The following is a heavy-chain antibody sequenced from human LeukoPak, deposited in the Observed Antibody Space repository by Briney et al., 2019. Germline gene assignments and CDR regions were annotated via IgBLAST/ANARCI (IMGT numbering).Heavy chain of an antibody. CDR3: ARGEGVPGP. Sequence: SETLSLTCTVSGGSISGSYWSWIRQCPGKGLEWIGYIYYSGSTNSGSTNYNPSLKSRVTMSVDTSKNQFSLKLSSVTAADTGVYYCARGEGVPGPWGQGTLVTVSS. V-gene: IGHV4-59*01. D-gene: IGHD3-10*01. CDR1: GGSISGSY. J-gene: IGHJ5*02. CDR2: IYYSGSTNSGST.